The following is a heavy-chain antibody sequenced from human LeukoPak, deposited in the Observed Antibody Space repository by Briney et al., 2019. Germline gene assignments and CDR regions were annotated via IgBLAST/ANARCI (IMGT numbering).Heavy chain of an antibody. CDR1: GYSISSGYY. J-gene: IGHJ6*03. CDR2: IYHSGST. CDR3: ARSGGIVVVPAAQYYYYYYMDG. V-gene: IGHV4-38-2*02. D-gene: IGHD2-2*01. Sequence: SETLSLTCTVSGYSISSGYYWGWIRQPPGKGLEWIGSIYHSGSTYYNPSLKSRVTISVDTSKNQFSLKLSSVTAADTAVYYRARSGGIVVVPAAQYYYYYYMDGWGKGTTVNVSS.